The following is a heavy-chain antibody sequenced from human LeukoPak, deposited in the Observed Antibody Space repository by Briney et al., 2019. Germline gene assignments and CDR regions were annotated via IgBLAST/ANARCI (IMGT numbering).Heavy chain of an antibody. CDR3: ARADSSGYFPFDY. CDR2: IVVGSGNT. J-gene: IGHJ4*02. Sequence: ASVKVSCKASGFTFTSSAMQWVRQARGQRLEWIGWIVVGSGNTNYAQKFQGRVTITTDESTSTAYMELSSLRSEDTAVYYCARADSSGYFPFDYWGQGTLVTVSS. D-gene: IGHD3-22*01. V-gene: IGHV1-58*02. CDR1: GFTFTSSA.